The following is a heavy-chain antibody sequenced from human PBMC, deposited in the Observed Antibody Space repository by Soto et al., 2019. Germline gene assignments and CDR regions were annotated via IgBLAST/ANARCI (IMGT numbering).Heavy chain of an antibody. V-gene: IGHV3-7*04. J-gene: IGHJ6*02. CDR1: GFTFSSYW. Sequence: PGGSLRLSCAASGFTFSSYWMSWVRQAPGKGLERVANIKQDGSEKYYVDSVKGRFTISRDNAKNSLYLQMNSLRAEDTDVYYCARFYYDSSGYLPSPYYYYYGMDVWGQGTTVTVSS. D-gene: IGHD3-22*01. CDR3: ARFYYDSSGYLPSPYYYYYGMDV. CDR2: IKQDGSEK.